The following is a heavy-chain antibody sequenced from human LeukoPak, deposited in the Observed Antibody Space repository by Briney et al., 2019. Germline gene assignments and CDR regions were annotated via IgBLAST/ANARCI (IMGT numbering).Heavy chain of an antibody. D-gene: IGHD5-12*01. J-gene: IGHJ4*02. Sequence: SETLSLTCAVYGGSFSGYYWSWIRQPPGKGLEWIGEINHSGSTNYNPSLKSRVTISVDTSKNQFSLKLSSVTAADTAVYYCARGPIGGYKNLDYWGQGTLVTVSS. CDR1: GGSFSGYY. CDR2: INHSGST. CDR3: ARGPIGGYKNLDY. V-gene: IGHV4-34*01.